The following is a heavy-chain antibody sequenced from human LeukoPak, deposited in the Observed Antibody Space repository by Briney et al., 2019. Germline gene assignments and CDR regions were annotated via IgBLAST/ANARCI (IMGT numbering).Heavy chain of an antibody. V-gene: IGHV1-69*13. CDR2: IIPIFGTA. J-gene: IGHJ4*02. Sequence: SVKVSCKASGGTFSSYAISWVRQAPGQGLEWMGGIIPIFGTANYAQKFQGRVTITADESTSTAYMELSSLRSEDTAVYYCARDGTSTRYYFDYWGQGTLVTISS. CDR3: ARDGTSTRYYFDY. D-gene: IGHD1-26*01. CDR1: GGTFSSYA.